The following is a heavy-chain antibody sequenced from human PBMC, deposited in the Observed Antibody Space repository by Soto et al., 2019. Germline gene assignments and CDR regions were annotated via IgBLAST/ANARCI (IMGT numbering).Heavy chain of an antibody. CDR1: GYTFTSYY. CDR2: INPSGGST. CDR3: ARDLNYDFWNGYHFYY. D-gene: IGHD3-3*01. V-gene: IGHV1-46*01. Sequence: GASVKVSCKASGYTFTSYYMHWVRQATGQGLEWMGIINPSGGSTSYAQKFQGRVTMTRDTSTSTVYMELSSLRSEDTAVSYCARDLNYDFWNGYHFYYWGQGTLVTVSS. J-gene: IGHJ4*02.